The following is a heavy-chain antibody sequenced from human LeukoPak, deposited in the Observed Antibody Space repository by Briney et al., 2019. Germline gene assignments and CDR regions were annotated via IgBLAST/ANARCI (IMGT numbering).Heavy chain of an antibody. V-gene: IGHV3-30*04. Sequence: GGSLRLSCSASGFTFSSYAMHRVRQAPGKGLEWVAVISYDGSNKYYADSVKGRFTISRDNSKNTLYLQMNSLRAEDTAVYYCARGNLWSYYFDYWGQGTLVTVSS. D-gene: IGHD3-10*01. J-gene: IGHJ4*02. CDR2: ISYDGSNK. CDR3: ARGNLWSYYFDY. CDR1: GFTFSSYA.